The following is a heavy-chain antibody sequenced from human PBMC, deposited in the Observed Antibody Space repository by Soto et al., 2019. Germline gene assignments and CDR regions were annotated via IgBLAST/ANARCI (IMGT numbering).Heavy chain of an antibody. CDR3: ATCSGSRKLDVYYYGMDV. J-gene: IGHJ6*02. CDR1: GYTFTSYG. CDR2: ISAYNGNT. Sequence: QVQLVQSGAEVKKPGASVKVSCKASGYTFTSYGISCVRQAPGQGLEGMGWISAYNGNTNYAQKLQGRVTITTDTCTSTAYMELRSLRSDDTAVYYCATCSGSRKLDVYYYGMDVWGQGTTVTVSS. D-gene: IGHD1-26*01. V-gene: IGHV1-18*01.